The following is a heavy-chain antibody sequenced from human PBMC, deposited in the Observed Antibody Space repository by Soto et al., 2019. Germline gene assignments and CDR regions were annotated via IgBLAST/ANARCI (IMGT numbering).Heavy chain of an antibody. CDR3: TTEAELPTHFDY. Sequence: LRLSCAASGFTFSNAWMSWVRQAPGKGLEWVGRIKSKTDGGTTDYAAPVKGRFTISRDDSKNTLYLQMNSLKTEDTAVYYCTTEAELPTHFDYWGQGTLVTVSS. CDR2: IKSKTDGGTT. V-gene: IGHV3-15*01. CDR1: GFTFSNAW. J-gene: IGHJ4*02. D-gene: IGHD1-26*01.